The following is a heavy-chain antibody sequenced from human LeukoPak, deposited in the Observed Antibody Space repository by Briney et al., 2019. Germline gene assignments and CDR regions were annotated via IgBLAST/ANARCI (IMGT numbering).Heavy chain of an antibody. V-gene: IGHV3-15*04. J-gene: IGHJ6*02. Sequence: GGSLRLSWAASGFTFNYAWMSWVRQVPGKGLEWVGQTVSEIDGGTTDYAAPVKGRFTISRDDSKSTLYLQMNSLKIEDTAVYYCTTDEDWNYARKDVWGQGATVIVSS. D-gene: IGHD1-7*01. CDR2: TVSEIDGGTT. CDR1: GFTFNYAW. CDR3: TTDEDWNYARKDV.